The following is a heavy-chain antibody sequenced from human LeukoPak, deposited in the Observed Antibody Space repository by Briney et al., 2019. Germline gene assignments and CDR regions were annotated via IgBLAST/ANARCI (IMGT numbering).Heavy chain of an antibody. CDR2: ISGSGGST. J-gene: IGHJ4*02. CDR1: GFTFSSYA. V-gene: IGHV3-23*01. CDR3: AKDAPPELEPTSVTTDY. Sequence: GGSLRLSCAASGFTFSSYAMSWVRQAPGKGLEWVSAISGSGGSTYYADSVKGRFTISRDNSKNTLYLQMNSLRAEDTAVYYCAKDAPPELEPTSVTTDYWGQGTLVTVSS. D-gene: IGHD4-17*01.